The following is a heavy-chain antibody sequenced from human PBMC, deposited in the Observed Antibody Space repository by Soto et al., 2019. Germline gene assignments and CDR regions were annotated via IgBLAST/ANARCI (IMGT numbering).Heavy chain of an antibody. CDR1: GFTFSSYA. V-gene: IGHV3-23*01. Sequence: QAGRSLRLSCAASGFTFSSYAMSWVRQAPGKGLEWVSSISRSGDSTYYAASVKGRFTISRDISKSTLYRQRNSLKIEDTAVYFCAKVFPHTISRARSRTLVYYHGMDLWGQGTTVTVSS. CDR3: AKVFPHTISRARSRTLVYYHGMDL. J-gene: IGHJ6*02. D-gene: IGHD2-2*01. CDR2: ISRSGDST.